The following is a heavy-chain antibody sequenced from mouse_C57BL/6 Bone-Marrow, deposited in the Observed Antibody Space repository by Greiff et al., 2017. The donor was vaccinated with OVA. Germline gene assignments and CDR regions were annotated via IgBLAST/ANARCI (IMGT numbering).Heavy chain of an antibody. CDR1: GFNIKDYY. Sequence: EVQLQQSGAELVRPGASVKLSCTASGFNIKDYYMHWVKQRPEQGLEWIGRIDPEDGDTDYAPKVQGKATMTTDTASNTAYLQLSSLTSEDTAVYYCTTFGYYSHDYWGQGTTLTVSS. J-gene: IGHJ2*01. CDR2: IDPEDGDT. V-gene: IGHV14-1*01. CDR3: TTFGYYSHDY. D-gene: IGHD2-12*01.